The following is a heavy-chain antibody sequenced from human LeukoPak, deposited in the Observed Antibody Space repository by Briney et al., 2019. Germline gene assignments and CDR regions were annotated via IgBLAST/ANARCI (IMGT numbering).Heavy chain of an antibody. Sequence: GGSLRLSCAASGFTFSSYWMSWVRQAPGKGLEWVANIKQGGSEKYYVDSVKGRFTISRDNARNSLFLQMNSLRAEDTAVYYCARMWFPDAFDIWGQGTMVTVSS. J-gene: IGHJ3*02. CDR3: ARMWFPDAFDI. D-gene: IGHD2-21*01. V-gene: IGHV3-7*01. CDR2: IKQGGSEK. CDR1: GFTFSSYW.